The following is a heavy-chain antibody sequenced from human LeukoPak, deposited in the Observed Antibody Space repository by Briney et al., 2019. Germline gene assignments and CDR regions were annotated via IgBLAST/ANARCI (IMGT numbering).Heavy chain of an antibody. Sequence: SETLSLTCTVSGVSISSYYWSWMRQPAGKALEWIGRIYVTGSTTYNPSLESRVTMSLDTSKNHFSLKLRSVTAADTAVYYCARDSGTTGEVKFDPWGQGTLVTVSS. CDR1: GVSISSYY. V-gene: IGHV4-4*07. CDR2: IYVTGST. J-gene: IGHJ5*02. D-gene: IGHD1-7*01. CDR3: ARDSGTTGEVKFDP.